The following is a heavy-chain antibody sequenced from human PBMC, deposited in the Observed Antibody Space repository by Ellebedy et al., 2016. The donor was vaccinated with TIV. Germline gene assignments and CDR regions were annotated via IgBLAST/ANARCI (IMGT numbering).Heavy chain of an antibody. CDR3: ARERCSSTSCVAHREFDY. CDR2: IYYSGST. V-gene: IGHV4-39*02. J-gene: IGHJ4*02. CDR1: GGSISSSSYY. Sequence: SETLSLTCTVSGGSISSSSYYWGWIRQPPGKGLEWIGSIYYSGSTYYNPSLKSRVTISVDTSKNQFSLKLSSVTAADTAVYYCARERCSSTSCVAHREFDYWGQGTLVTVSS. D-gene: IGHD2-2*01.